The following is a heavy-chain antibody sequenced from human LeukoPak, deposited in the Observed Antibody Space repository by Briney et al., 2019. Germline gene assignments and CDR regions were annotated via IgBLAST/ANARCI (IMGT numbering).Heavy chain of an antibody. J-gene: IGHJ3*02. V-gene: IGHV4-59*08. CDR2: IYYSGST. CDR3: AKRTYYDSSGPIDAFDI. D-gene: IGHD3-22*01. CDR1: GGSISSYY. Sequence: PSETLSLTCTVSGGSISSYYWSWIRQPPGKGLEWIGYIYYSGSTNYNPSLKSRVTISVDTSKNQFSLKLSSVTAADTAVYYCAKRTYYDSSGPIDAFDIWGQGTMVTVSS.